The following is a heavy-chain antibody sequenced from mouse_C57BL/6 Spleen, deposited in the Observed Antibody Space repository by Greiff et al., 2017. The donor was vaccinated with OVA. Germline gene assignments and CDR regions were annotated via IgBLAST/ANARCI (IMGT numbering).Heavy chain of an antibody. D-gene: IGHD3-3*01. V-gene: IGHV1-64*01. CDR2: IHPNSGST. CDR3: ARRGDDFFYAMDY. CDR1: GYTFTSYW. J-gene: IGHJ4*01. Sequence: VQLQQSGAELVKPGASVKLSCKASGYTFTSYWMHWVKQRPGQGLEWIGMIHPNSGSTNYNEKFKSKATLTVDKSSSTAYMQLSSLTSEDSAVYYCARRGDDFFYAMDYWGQGTSVTVSS.